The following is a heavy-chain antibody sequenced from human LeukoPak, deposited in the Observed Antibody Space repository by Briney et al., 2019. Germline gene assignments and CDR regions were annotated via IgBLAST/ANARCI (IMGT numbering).Heavy chain of an antibody. D-gene: IGHD3-3*01. CDR1: GASLSSYY. CDR2: ISDTGKT. Sequence: SQTLSLTCSVFGASLSSYYWGWIRQSPGKGLEWLGYISDTGKTDYNPSLMSRGTLSLDTSKNQFSLRLTSVTAADTAVYYCVTGYYEPFDNWGQGTLVTVSS. CDR3: VTGYYEPFDN. V-gene: IGHV4-59*01. J-gene: IGHJ4*02.